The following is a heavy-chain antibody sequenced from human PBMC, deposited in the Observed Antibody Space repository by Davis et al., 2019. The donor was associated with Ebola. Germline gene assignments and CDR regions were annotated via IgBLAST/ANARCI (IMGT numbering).Heavy chain of an antibody. J-gene: IGHJ5*02. Sequence: ASVKVSCKASVYTFTSYAMHWVRQAPGQRLEWMGWINAGNGNTQYSQKFQGRVTITRDTSASTAYMELSSLRSEDTAVYYCARDLHGYNWFDPWGQGTLVTVSS. CDR1: VYTFTSYA. CDR2: INAGNGNT. D-gene: IGHD6-13*01. CDR3: ARDLHGYNWFDP. V-gene: IGHV1-3*01.